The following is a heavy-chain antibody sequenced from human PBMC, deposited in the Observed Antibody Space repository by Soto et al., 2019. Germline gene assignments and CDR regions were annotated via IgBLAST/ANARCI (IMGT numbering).Heavy chain of an antibody. CDR2: IIPIFGTA. CDR3: AREGGVGATTGWD. CDR1: GGTFSSYA. Sequence: QVQLVQSGAEVKKPGSSVKVSCKASGGTFSSYAISWVRQAPGQGLEWMGGIIPIFGTANYAQKFQGRVRITANISTSTAYRELSSLRSGDTAVYYCAREGGVGATTGWDWGQGTLVTVSS. J-gene: IGHJ4*02. D-gene: IGHD1-26*01. V-gene: IGHV1-69*06.